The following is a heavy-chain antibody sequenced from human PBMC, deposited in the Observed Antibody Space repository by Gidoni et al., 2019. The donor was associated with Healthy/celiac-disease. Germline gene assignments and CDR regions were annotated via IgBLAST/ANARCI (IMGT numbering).Heavy chain of an antibody. CDR3: ARTHDYGDYLNSVESYYFDY. V-gene: IGHV3-30-3*01. D-gene: IGHD4-17*01. CDR2: ISYDGSNK. CDR1: GFTFSSYA. Sequence: QVQLVESGGGVVQPGRSLRLSCAASGFTFSSYAMHWVRQAPGKGLEWVAVISYDGSNKYYADSVKGRFTISRDNSKNTLYLQMNSLRAEDTAVYYCARTHDYGDYLNSVESYYFDYWGQGTLVTVSS. J-gene: IGHJ4*02.